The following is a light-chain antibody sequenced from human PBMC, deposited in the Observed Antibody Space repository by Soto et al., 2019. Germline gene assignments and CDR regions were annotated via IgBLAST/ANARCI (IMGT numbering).Light chain of an antibody. Sequence: EIVLTQSPGTLSLSPGDSATLSCRASQSVSSTYFAWYQQKPGQAPRLLIYGASSRATGVPDRFSGSGSGTDFTLTIRRLESEDFAVYFCQQSRSAITFGQGTRLEIK. CDR2: GAS. J-gene: IGKJ5*01. CDR1: QSVSSTY. CDR3: QQSRSAIT. V-gene: IGKV3-20*01.